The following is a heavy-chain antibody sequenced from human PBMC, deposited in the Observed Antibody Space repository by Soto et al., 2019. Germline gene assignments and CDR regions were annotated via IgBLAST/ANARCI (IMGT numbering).Heavy chain of an antibody. V-gene: IGHV3-72*01. CDR1: GFTFSDYY. CDR3: VSNALGWFVP. CDR2: AKHSPKDFGI. Sequence: GGSLRLSCVASGFTFSDYYMDWVRQAPGKGLEWVGRAKHSPKDFGIEYAASVTGRFIILRDDSQKSLFLPLNRLKAEDTAIDYGVSNALGWFVPWGQGTLVTDSS. J-gene: IGHJ5*02. D-gene: IGHD4-4*01.